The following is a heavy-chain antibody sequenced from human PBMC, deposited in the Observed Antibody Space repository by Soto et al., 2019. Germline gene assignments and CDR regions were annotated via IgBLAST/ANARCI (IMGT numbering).Heavy chain of an antibody. CDR1: GFTFSSYG. V-gene: IGHV3-30*18. Sequence: GGSLRLSCAASGFTFSSYGMHWVRQAPGKGLEWVAVISYDGSNKYYADSVKGRFTISRDNSKNTLYLQMKSLRAEDTAVYYCAKDVPRQYYYDSSGYRTHHDIHIWGQATMVSVSS. CDR3: AKDVPRQYYYDSSGYRTHHDIHI. D-gene: IGHD3-22*01. CDR2: ISYDGSNK. J-gene: IGHJ3*02.